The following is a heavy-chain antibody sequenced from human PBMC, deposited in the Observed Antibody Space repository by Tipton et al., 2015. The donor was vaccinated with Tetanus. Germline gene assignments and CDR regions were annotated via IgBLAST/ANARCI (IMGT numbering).Heavy chain of an antibody. Sequence: VQLVQSGAEVKKPGESLRISCKASGYEFISYWIAWVRQMPGKGLEWMGVIYPADSDIRNSPSFQGQVTMSVDKSTSTAYLQWRSLKASDSAMYYCAKEVAKGGIDIDYWGLGAQVTVSS. CDR1: GYEFISYW. V-gene: IGHV5-51*01. CDR2: IYPADSDI. J-gene: IGHJ4*02. D-gene: IGHD2-15*01. CDR3: AKEVAKGGIDIDY.